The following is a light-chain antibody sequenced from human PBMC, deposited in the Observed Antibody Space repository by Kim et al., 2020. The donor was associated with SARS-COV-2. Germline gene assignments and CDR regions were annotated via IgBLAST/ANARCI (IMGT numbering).Light chain of an antibody. CDR3: QQYDTSPWYT. Sequence: SPPERTAPSSSASRIVDNSHLGWYQHKPGQAPRLLIYGASTRATGIPDRFSGSGSGTDFTLTISRLEPEDFAVYYCQQYDTSPWYTFGQGTKLEI. CDR2: GAS. J-gene: IGKJ2*01. V-gene: IGKV3-20*01. CDR1: RIVDNSH.